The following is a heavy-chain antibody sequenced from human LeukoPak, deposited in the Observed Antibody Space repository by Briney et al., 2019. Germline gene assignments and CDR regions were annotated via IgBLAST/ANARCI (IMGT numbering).Heavy chain of an antibody. CDR1: GFTFSSYG. D-gene: IGHD5-18*01. CDR3: AREGGVDTAMVGYYYGMDV. J-gene: IGHJ6*02. CDR2: IWYDGSNK. V-gene: IGHV3-33*01. Sequence: GSLRLSCAASGFTFSSYGMHWVRQAPGKGLEWVAVIWYDGSNKYYADSVKGRFTISRDNSKNTLYLQMNSLRAEDTAVYYCAREGGVDTAMVGYYYGMDVWGQGTTVTVPS.